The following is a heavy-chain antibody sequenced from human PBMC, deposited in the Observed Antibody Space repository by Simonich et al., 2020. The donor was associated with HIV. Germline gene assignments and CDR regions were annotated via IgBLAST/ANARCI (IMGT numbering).Heavy chain of an antibody. V-gene: IGHV4-34*01. D-gene: IGHD1-26*01. J-gene: IGHJ4*02. CDR3: ARLKVVGTTNVLYYFDY. CDR2: INHSGST. Sequence: QVQLQLWCAGLLKPSETLSLTCAVYGGSLSGYFWSWIRQPPGKGLEWIGEINHSGSTNYNQSSKSRVTTTLDTSKNKCSQKLSSVTAADTAVYYCARLKVVGTTNVLYYFDYWGQGTLVTVSS. CDR1: GGSLSGYF.